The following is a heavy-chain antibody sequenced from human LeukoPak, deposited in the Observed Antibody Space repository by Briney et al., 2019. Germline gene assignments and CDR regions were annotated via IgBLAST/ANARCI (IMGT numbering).Heavy chain of an antibody. J-gene: IGHJ5*02. D-gene: IGHD3-22*01. V-gene: IGHV1-2*02. CDR1: GYTFTGYY. CDR2: INPNSGGT. CDR3: ARQYYYDSSGYYYGGLNRFDP. Sequence: ASVKVSCKASGYTFTGYYMHWVRQAPGQGLEWMGWINPNSGGTNYAQKFQGRVTMTRDTSISTAYMELSRLRSDDTAVYYCARQYYYDSSGYYYGGLNRFDPWGQGTLVTVSS.